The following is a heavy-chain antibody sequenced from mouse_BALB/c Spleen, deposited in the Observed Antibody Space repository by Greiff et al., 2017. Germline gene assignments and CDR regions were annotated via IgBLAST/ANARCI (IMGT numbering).Heavy chain of an antibody. CDR2: ISYSGST. Sequence: DVKLQESGPGLVKPSQSLSLTCTVTGYSITSDYAWNWIRQFPGNKLEWMGYISYSGSTSYNPSLKSRISITRDTSKNQFFLQLNSVTTEDTATYYCARWGLYDYDGAYWGQGTLVTVSA. J-gene: IGHJ3*01. CDR1: GYSITSDYA. V-gene: IGHV3-2*02. D-gene: IGHD2-4*01. CDR3: ARWGLYDYDGAY.